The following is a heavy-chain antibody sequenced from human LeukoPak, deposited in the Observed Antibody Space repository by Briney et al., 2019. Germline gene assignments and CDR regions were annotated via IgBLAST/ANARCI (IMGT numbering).Heavy chain of an antibody. Sequence: PSETLSLTCTVSGGSISSSSYYWGWIRQPPGKGLEWIGSIYYSGSTYYNPSLKSRVTISVDTSKNQFSLKLSSVTAADTAVYYCSRAQTYYDILTGYYNNWFDPWGQGTLVTVSS. CDR1: GGSISSSSYY. J-gene: IGHJ5*02. V-gene: IGHV4-39*07. CDR2: IYYSGST. D-gene: IGHD3-9*01. CDR3: SRAQTYYDILTGYYNNWFDP.